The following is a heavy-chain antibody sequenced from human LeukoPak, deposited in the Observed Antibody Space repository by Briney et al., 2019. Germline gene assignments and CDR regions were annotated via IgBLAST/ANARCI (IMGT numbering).Heavy chain of an antibody. Sequence: SVKVSCKASGGTFSSYAISWVRQAPGQGLEWMGGIIPIFGTANYAQKFQGRVTITTDESTSTAYMELSSLRSEDTAVYYCARAFSRTFLEWSFDYWGQGTLVTVSS. CDR2: IIPIFGTA. CDR1: GGTFSSYA. CDR3: ARAFSRTFLEWSFDY. D-gene: IGHD3-3*02. V-gene: IGHV1-69*05. J-gene: IGHJ4*02.